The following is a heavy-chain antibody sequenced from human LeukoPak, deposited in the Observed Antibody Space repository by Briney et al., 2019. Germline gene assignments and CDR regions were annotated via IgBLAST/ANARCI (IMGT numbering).Heavy chain of an antibody. J-gene: IGHJ4*02. CDR1: GGSISSGDYY. V-gene: IGHV4-30-4*08. Sequence: SETLSLTCTVSGGSISSGDYYWSWIRQPPGKGLEWIGYIYYSGSTYYNPSLKSRVTISVDTSKNQFSLKLSSVTAADTAVYYCAKSGVDFWSGYYPDYWGQGTLVIVSS. CDR2: IYYSGST. CDR3: AKSGVDFWSGYYPDY. D-gene: IGHD3-3*01.